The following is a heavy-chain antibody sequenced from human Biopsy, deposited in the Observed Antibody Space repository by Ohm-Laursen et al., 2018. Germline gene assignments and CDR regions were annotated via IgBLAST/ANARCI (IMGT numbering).Heavy chain of an antibody. D-gene: IGHD2-8*01. V-gene: IGHV3-33*06. J-gene: IGHJ4*02. CDR2: IWYDGSNK. Sequence: SLRLSCAASGFNFSSYGMHWVRQAPGKGLEWVAAIWYDGSNKNYADSVKGRFTISRDNSKNTLYLQMNSLRGEDTAVYYCAKCMTGGSNYYFHHCGQGTLVTVSS. CDR1: GFNFSSYG. CDR3: AKCMTGGSNYYFHH.